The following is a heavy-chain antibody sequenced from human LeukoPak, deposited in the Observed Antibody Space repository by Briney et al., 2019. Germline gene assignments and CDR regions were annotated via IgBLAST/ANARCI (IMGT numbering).Heavy chain of an antibody. CDR1: GFTFSSYW. CDR2: ISSSGSTI. CDR3: ARVNYGSGLDY. V-gene: IGHV3-48*04. J-gene: IGHJ4*02. Sequence: GGSLRLSCAASGFTFSSYWMSWVRQAPGKGLEWVSYISSSGSTIYYADSVKGRFTISRDNAKNSLYLQMNSLRAEDTAVYYCARVNYGSGLDYWGQGTLVTVSS. D-gene: IGHD3-22*01.